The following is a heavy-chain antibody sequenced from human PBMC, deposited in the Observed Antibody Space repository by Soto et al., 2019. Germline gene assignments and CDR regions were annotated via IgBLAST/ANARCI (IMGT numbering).Heavy chain of an antibody. J-gene: IGHJ4*02. CDR3: ARRLAPALPAAMDY. D-gene: IGHD2-2*01. CDR1: GYIFTSYY. Sequence: ASVKVSCKASGYIFTSYYMHWVRQAPGQGLEWMGIINPSGGSTSYAQKFQGRVTMTRDTSTSTVYMELSSLRSEDTAIYYCARRLAPALPAAMDYWGQGSLVTVLL. V-gene: IGHV1-46*03. CDR2: INPSGGST.